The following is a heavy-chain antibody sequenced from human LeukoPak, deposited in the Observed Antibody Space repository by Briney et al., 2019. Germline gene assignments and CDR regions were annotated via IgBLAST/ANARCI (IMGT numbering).Heavy chain of an antibody. CDR3: AKDIVYYGSGSIY. CDR2: IRYDGSNK. V-gene: IGHV3-30*02. Sequence: HPGGSLRLSCAASGFTFSSYGMHWVRQAPGKGLEWVAFIRYDGSNKYYADSVKGRFTISRDNSRNTLYLQMNSLRAEDTAVYYCAKDIVYYGSGSIYWGQGTLVTVSS. J-gene: IGHJ4*02. CDR1: GFTFSSYG. D-gene: IGHD3-10*01.